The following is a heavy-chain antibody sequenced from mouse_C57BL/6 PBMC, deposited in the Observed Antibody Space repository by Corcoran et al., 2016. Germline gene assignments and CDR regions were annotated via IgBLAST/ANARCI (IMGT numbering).Heavy chain of an antibody. CDR2: INTYTGVP. J-gene: IGHJ2*01. D-gene: IGHD2-3*01. CDR3: ARVYGGYFYADY. V-gene: IGHV9-3*01. CDR1: GYPFTNYG. Sequence: QIKLVPSGTELKKHGESVKISCKASGYPFTNYGMSWVKQAPGKGLKRMGWINTYTGVPTYADDFKGRFSFSLETSASTAYLQINNLNNEDTAPYFCARVYGGYFYADYWGQGTTLTVSS.